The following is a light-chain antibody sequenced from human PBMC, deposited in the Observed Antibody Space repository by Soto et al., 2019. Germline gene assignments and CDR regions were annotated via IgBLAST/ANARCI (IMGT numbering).Light chain of an antibody. Sequence: DIQLTQSPSSLSASVGDRVTITCRASQTITTFLHWYRQTPGKAPDLLVYAASSLQSGVSSRFRCSGSGTAFTLTISSLQPEDFATFYCQQTSSTPPTFGQGTTLEIK. CDR1: QTITTF. CDR3: QQTSSTPPT. V-gene: IGKV1-39*01. CDR2: AAS. J-gene: IGKJ2*01.